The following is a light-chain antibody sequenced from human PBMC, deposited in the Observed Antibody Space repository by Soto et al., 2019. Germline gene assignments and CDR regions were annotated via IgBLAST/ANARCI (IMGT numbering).Light chain of an antibody. CDR2: DAY. Sequence: DIQMTQSPSSLSASVGDRVTITCQASQDITNYLNWYQQKPGKPPKLLINDAYNLETGVPSRFSGSGSGTHFSLTINSLQPEDFATYYCQQSDDLPITFGLGTRLDIK. J-gene: IGKJ5*01. V-gene: IGKV1-33*01. CDR3: QQSDDLPIT. CDR1: QDITNY.